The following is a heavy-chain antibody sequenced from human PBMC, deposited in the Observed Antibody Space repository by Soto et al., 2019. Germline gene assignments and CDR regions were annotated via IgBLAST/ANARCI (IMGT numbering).Heavy chain of an antibody. CDR3: ARRDSGGFFRFFDS. CDR2: TGSGTGPG. CDR1: GGSLSTHP. Sequence: SSGKVCCKAFGGSLSTHPSSCVRQAPGQGLEWMGGTGSGTGPGNNAQKFQGRLTVTADKSTSTVYMELTNLSSEDTAVYYCARRDSGGFFRFFDSWGQGTLVKVYS. J-gene: IGHJ4*02. D-gene: IGHD2-15*01. V-gene: IGHV1-69*06.